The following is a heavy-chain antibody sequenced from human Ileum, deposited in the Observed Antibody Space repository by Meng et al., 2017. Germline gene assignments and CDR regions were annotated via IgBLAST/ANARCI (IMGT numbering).Heavy chain of an antibody. CDR3: AREIYDSSGYYVDY. CDR2: ISHRGNI. CDR1: GGLFSGYY. V-gene: IGHV4-34*01. D-gene: IGHD3-22*01. Sequence: HVQPHQWGAGVVEPSETPSLICAVYGGLFSGYYWSWIRQPPGKGLEWIGEISHRGNINYNPSLKSRVIILLDTSKSQFSLRLTSVTAADTAVYYCAREIYDSSGYYVDYWGQGTLVTVSS. J-gene: IGHJ4*01.